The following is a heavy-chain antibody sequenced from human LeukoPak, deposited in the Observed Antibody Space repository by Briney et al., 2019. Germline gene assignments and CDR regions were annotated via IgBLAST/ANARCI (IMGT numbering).Heavy chain of an antibody. CDR1: GFTFSSYG. Sequence: GGSLRLSCAASGFTFSSYGMSWVRQAPGKGLEWVAVISYDGSNKYYADSVKGRFTISRDNSKNTLYLQMNSLRAEDTAVYYCAKDLGLYYFDYWGQGTLVTVSS. CDR3: AKDLGLYYFDY. V-gene: IGHV3-30*18. D-gene: IGHD7-27*01. CDR2: ISYDGSNK. J-gene: IGHJ4*02.